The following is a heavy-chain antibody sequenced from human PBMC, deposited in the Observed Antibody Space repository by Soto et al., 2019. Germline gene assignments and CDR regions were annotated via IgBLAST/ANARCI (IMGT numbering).Heavy chain of an antibody. CDR2: ISGSGGST. J-gene: IGHJ4*02. D-gene: IGHD1-26*01. V-gene: IGHV3-23*01. Sequence: EVQLLESGGGLVQPGGSLRLSCAASGFTFSSYAMSWVRQAPGKGLEWVSAISGSGGSTYYADSVKGRFTISRDNSKNTLYLQMNSLRAEDTAVYYCAKVWGGVNRNLGSYPTGDYWGQGTLVTVSS. CDR1: GFTFSSYA. CDR3: AKVWGGVNRNLGSYPTGDY.